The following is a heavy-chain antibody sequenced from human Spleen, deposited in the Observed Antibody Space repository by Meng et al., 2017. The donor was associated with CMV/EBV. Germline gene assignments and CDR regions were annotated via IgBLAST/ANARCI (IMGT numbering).Heavy chain of an antibody. V-gene: IGHV4-39*07. CDR1: GGSISNSSYY. Sequence: GSLRLSCTVSGGSISNSSYYWGWFRQSPGKGLEWIGSIYYSGTTYYNPSLKSRVTISVDTSKNQFSLKLSSVTAADTAVYYCARGRGYSYGFLYYYYGMDVWGQGTTVTVSS. J-gene: IGHJ6*02. CDR3: ARGRGYSYGFLYYYYGMDV. CDR2: IYYSGTT. D-gene: IGHD5-18*01.